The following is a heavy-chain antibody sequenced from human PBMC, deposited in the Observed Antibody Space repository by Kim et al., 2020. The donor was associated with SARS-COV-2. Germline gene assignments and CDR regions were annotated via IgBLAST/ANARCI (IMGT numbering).Heavy chain of an antibody. J-gene: IGHJ6*02. V-gene: IGHV4-34*01. CDR3: ARGRAGVVPAPILGLGPHYDFFIMDG. CDR1: GGSFSGFH. CDR2: INHSGGI. D-gene: IGHD2-2*02. Sequence: SETLSLTCAVYGGSFSGFHWSWIRQSPGKGLEWIGEINHSGGINHNPSLKSRLTISMDTSKNQFSLKLTSVTAADTAFYYCARGRAGVVPAPILGLGPHYDFFIMDGWGHGTTVTV.